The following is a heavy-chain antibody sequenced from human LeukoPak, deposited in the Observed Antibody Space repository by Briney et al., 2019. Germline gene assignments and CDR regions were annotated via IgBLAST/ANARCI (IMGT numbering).Heavy chain of an antibody. CDR3: ARGSSSSSLFDY. V-gene: IGHV3-23*01. D-gene: IGHD6-6*01. CDR2: ISGSGGST. J-gene: IGHJ4*02. CDR1: GFTFSSYA. Sequence: PGGSLRLSCAASGFTFSSYAMSWVRQAPGKGLEWVSAISGSGGSTYYADSVKGRFTISRDNSKNTLYLQMNSLRAEDTAVYYCARGSSSSSLFDYWGQGTLVTVSS.